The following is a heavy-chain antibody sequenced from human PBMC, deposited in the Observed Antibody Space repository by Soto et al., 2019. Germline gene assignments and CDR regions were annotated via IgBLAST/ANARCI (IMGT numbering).Heavy chain of an antibody. D-gene: IGHD3-10*01. J-gene: IGHJ4*02. CDR2: INPNSGNM. V-gene: IGHV1-8*01. Sequence: QVQLVQSGAEVKKPGASVKVSCKASGNTFTSYDINWVRQATGHGLEWMGWINPNSGNMGYAQKVQGRVNLTRDTAIRTAYMEVSRLSSDDTAVYYCARGRASGSYYLLDYWGQGTLVTVSS. CDR1: GNTFTSYD. CDR3: ARGRASGSYYLLDY.